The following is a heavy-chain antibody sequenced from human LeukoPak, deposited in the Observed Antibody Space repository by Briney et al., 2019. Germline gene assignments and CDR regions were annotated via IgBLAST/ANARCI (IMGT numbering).Heavy chain of an antibody. CDR3: ARDRRDGYCLGH. CDR2: IYSGGST. J-gene: IGHJ5*02. V-gene: IGHV3-66*01. CDR1: GFTVSSSY. Sequence: PGGSLRLSCAASGFTVSSSYMSWVRQTPGWGLEWVSVIYSGGSTDYAESVKGRFTISRDNSKNTLYLQMNSLRAEDTAVYYCARDRRDGYCLGHWGQGTPVTVSS. D-gene: IGHD5-24*01.